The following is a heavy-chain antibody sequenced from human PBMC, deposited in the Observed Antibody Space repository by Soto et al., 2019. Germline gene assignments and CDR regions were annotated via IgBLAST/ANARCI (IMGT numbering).Heavy chain of an antibody. Sequence: QLQLRESGPRLVKPSETLSLTCGVSGGSISSSRYYWGWIRQPPGKGLEWIANIYYSGTTYYNPSLKSRVTISVDTFRNQFSLRLSSVTAADTAVHYCARLLSSSSYYDILTGYSVDYWGQGTLVSVSS. V-gene: IGHV4-39*01. CDR2: IYYSGTT. J-gene: IGHJ4*02. D-gene: IGHD3-9*01. CDR1: GGSISSSRYY. CDR3: ARLLSSSSYYDILTGYSVDY.